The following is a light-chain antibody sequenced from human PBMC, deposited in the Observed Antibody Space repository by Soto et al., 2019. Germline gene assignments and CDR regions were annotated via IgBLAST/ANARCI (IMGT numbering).Light chain of an antibody. CDR1: QIISSY. J-gene: IGKJ2*01. CDR3: QQSYSTPYT. CDR2: AAS. Sequence: EIQRTQSPSSLSASVGDRVTITCRASQIISSYLNWYQQKPGKTPKVLIYAASSLLSGVPSRFSGSGSGTDFTLTISSLQPEDFATYYLQQSYSTPYTLGQGTKLEVK. V-gene: IGKV1-39*01.